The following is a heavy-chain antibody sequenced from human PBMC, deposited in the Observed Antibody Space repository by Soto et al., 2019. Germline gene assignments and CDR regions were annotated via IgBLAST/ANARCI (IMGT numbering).Heavy chain of an antibody. V-gene: IGHV1-3*05. Sequence: QVQLVQSGAEEKKPGASVKVSCKASGYSFSSYAIHWVRQAPGQGLEWMGWINAGNGNTKYSRKFQCRLTITSDTSASTAYMELNSLRSEDTAVYYCARVDGTYWGQGTLVTVSS. CDR3: ARVDGTY. D-gene: IGHD1-26*01. J-gene: IGHJ4*02. CDR1: GYSFSSYA. CDR2: INAGNGNT.